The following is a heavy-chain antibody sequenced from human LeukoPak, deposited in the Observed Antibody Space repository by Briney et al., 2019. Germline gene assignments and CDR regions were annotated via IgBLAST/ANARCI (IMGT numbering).Heavy chain of an antibody. Sequence: GGSLRLSCAASGFTVSSNYMSWVRQAPGKGLEWVSVIYSGGSTYYADSVKGRFTISRDNSKNTLYLQMNSLRAEDTAVYYCARDLRYCSGGSCYGWFDPWGQGTLVTVSS. V-gene: IGHV3-53*01. D-gene: IGHD2-15*01. CDR2: IYSGGST. CDR1: GFTVSSNY. J-gene: IGHJ5*02. CDR3: ARDLRYCSGGSCYGWFDP.